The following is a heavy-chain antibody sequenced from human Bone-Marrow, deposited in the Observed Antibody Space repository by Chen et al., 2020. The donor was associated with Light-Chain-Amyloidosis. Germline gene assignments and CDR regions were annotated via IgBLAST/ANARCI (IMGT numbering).Heavy chain of an antibody. CDR2: IYYIGDT. CDR1: GGSIASDY. V-gene: IGHV4-59*01. CDR3: ARGLGNGYGDNWFDP. J-gene: IGHJ5*02. Sequence: QVQLQESGPGLVKPSGTLSLTCTVSGGSIASDYWSWIRQPPGKGLEWIGYIYYIGDTHYNPSFTGRVTISIDTSKTHFSLNLISVTAADTAVYYCARGLGNGYGDNWFDPWGQGTLVTVSS. D-gene: IGHD5-18*01.